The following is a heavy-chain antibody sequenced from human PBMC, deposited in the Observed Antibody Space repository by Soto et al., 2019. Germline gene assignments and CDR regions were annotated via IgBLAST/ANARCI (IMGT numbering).Heavy chain of an antibody. J-gene: IGHJ4*02. V-gene: IGHV2-5*01. D-gene: IGHD3-10*01. Sequence: GHALVNRTQVCPLRCAFCGFSLGTNGLRVAWIRQPPGKALEWLALIYWHDDKRYSPSLKNRLTVTKDDSRNQVVLTMTDMNPADTATYYCAHRQRDSGPHGDYWGQRILVTVSS. CDR2: IYWHDDK. CDR3: AHRQRDSGPHGDY. CDR1: GFSLGTNGLR.